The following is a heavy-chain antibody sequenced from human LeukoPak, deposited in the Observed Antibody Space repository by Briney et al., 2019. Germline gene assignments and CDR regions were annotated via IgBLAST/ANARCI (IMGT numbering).Heavy chain of an antibody. V-gene: IGHV4-34*01. CDR2: INHSGST. CDR1: GGSFSGYY. J-gene: IGHJ4*02. Sequence: SETLPLTCAVYGGSFSGYYWSWIRQPPGKGLEWIGEINHSGSTNYNPSLKSRVTISVDTSKNQFSLKLSSVTAADTAVYYCARTHYDSSGYYSWFDYWGQGTLVTVSS. CDR3: ARTHYDSSGYYSWFDY. D-gene: IGHD3-22*01.